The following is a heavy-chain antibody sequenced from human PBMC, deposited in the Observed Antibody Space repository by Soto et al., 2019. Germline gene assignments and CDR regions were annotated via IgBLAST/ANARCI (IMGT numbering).Heavy chain of an antibody. Sequence: QAQLVQSGAEVKKPGASVKVSCKASGYTFSSYGITWVRQAPGQGLEWMAWISGYNGNTNYAQNLQGRVTMTTDTSTNTAYMEVRSLRSDDTAVYYCARDDFVVRGVYYYYGMDVWGQGTTVTVSS. J-gene: IGHJ6*02. CDR2: ISGYNGNT. D-gene: IGHD3-10*01. V-gene: IGHV1-18*01. CDR3: ARDDFVVRGVYYYYGMDV. CDR1: GYTFSSYG.